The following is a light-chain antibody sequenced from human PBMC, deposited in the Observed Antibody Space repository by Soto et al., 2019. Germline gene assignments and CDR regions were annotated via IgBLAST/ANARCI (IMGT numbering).Light chain of an antibody. J-gene: IGLJ1*01. CDR1: SSDVGGYNY. Sequence: QSVLTQPASVSGSPGQSITISCTGTSSDVGGYNYVSWYQQHPGKAPKLMIYDVSNRPSGVSNRFSGSKSGNTASLTISGLQAEDEADYYCSSYTSSRTRVFGTGTKLTV. CDR2: DVS. V-gene: IGLV2-14*01. CDR3: SSYTSSRTRV.